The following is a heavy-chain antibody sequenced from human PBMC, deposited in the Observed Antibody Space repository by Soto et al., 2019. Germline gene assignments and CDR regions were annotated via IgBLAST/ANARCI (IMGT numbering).Heavy chain of an antibody. CDR3: ARRQQWLAGYFDY. V-gene: IGHV4-39*01. D-gene: IGHD6-19*01. Sequence: LSLTCAVSGASISSSGFYWGWIRQPPGKGLEWIGSIYYSGSTYYNPSLKSRVTISVDTSKSQFSLKMRSVTAADTAVYYCARRQQWLAGYFDYWGQGTLVTVSS. J-gene: IGHJ4*02. CDR2: IYYSGST. CDR1: GASISSSGFY.